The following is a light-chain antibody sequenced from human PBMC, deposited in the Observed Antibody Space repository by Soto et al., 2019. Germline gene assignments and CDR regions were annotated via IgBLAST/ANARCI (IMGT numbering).Light chain of an antibody. Sequence: IQLTQSPSSLSASVGDRVTITCRASPAIASFLAWYQQKPGTAPKLLIYGASTLQSGVPSRFSGSRSGTDYTLTIGGLQPDDFATYYCQHYNAFPWPFGQGTKVEIK. CDR2: GAS. CDR1: PAIASF. J-gene: IGKJ1*01. V-gene: IGKV1-9*01. CDR3: QHYNAFPWP.